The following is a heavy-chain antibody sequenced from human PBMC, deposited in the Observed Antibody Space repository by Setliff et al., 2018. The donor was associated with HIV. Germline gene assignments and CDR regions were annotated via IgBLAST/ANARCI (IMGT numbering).Heavy chain of an antibody. CDR1: GDSITGRW. Sequence: SETLSLTCTVSGDSITGRWLSWIRQPPGKGLEWTGNIYHNGFANYNPSLKSRLTISVDTSKNQVSLTLSSLTPADTAVYYCARHICGTTSCYAVDVWGPGTMVTVSS. CDR3: ARHICGTTSCYAVDV. D-gene: IGHD2-2*01. V-gene: IGHV4-59*11. J-gene: IGHJ3*01. CDR2: IYHNGFA.